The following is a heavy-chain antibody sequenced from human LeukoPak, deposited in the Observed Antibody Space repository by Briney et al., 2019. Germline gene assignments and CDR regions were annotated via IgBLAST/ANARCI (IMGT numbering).Heavy chain of an antibody. Sequence: PSETLSLTCAVSGGSFSGYYWSWIRQPPGKGLEWIGEIYNPSLKSRATLSVDTSKIQYYLKLPSVTAADTAVYYCARGRTYYYDTSGYYPSIYYGMDVWGQGTTVIVFS. CDR1: GGSFSGYY. CDR2: I. V-gene: IGHV4-34*01. J-gene: IGHJ6*02. CDR3: ARGRTYYYDTSGYYPSIYYGMDV. D-gene: IGHD3-22*01.